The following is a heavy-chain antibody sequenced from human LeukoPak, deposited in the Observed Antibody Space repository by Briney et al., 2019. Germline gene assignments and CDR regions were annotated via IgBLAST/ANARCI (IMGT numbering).Heavy chain of an antibody. V-gene: IGHV4-59*01. J-gene: IGHJ4*02. Sequence: SETLSLTCNVSGGSMRSYYWSWIRQPPGKGLEYIGYIYNSATTNYNPSLQSRVTISADTSKNQFSLNLSSVTAADTAVYYCASRKLGNDYWGQGTLVTVSS. CDR1: GGSMRSYY. D-gene: IGHD7-27*01. CDR2: IYNSATT. CDR3: ASRKLGNDY.